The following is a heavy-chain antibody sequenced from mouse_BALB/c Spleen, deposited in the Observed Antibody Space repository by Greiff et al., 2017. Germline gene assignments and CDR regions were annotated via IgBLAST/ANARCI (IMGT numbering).Heavy chain of an antibody. Sequence: EVQLVESGGGLVQPGGSLKLSCAASGFTFSSYGMSWVRQTPDKRLEWVATISSGGSYTYYPDSVKGRFTISRDNAKNTLYLQMSSLRSEDTAMYYCARGRGYYGSRDHAMDYWGQGTSVTVSS. V-gene: IGHV5-6*01. CDR3: ARGRGYYGSRDHAMDY. CDR2: ISSGGSYT. J-gene: IGHJ4*01. D-gene: IGHD1-1*01. CDR1: GFTFSSYG.